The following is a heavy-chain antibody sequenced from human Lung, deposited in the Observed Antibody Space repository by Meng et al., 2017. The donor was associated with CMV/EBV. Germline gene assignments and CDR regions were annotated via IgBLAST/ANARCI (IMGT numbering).Heavy chain of an antibody. CDR1: DGAITNRNYY. Sequence: QLRVQESGPGLVTPSGPLSLTCSVSDGAITNRNYYWDWIRQPPGKGLEWIGSIYYTGLTYKNPSLNSRVTISVDTSKNQFSLTLTSVTAADTAVYYCAGEHTTSGPPYNWFDPWGQGTLVTVSS. CDR3: AGEHTTSGPPYNWFDP. CDR2: IYYTGLT. V-gene: IGHV4-39*07. D-gene: IGHD2/OR15-2a*01. J-gene: IGHJ5*02.